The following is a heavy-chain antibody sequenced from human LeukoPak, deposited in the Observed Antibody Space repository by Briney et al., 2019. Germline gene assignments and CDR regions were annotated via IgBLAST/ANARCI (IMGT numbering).Heavy chain of an antibody. CDR2: ISSSGSTI. CDR3: ARYPQWFGELTFDY. D-gene: IGHD3-10*01. V-gene: IGHV3-48*03. J-gene: IGHJ4*02. Sequence: AGGSLRLSCAASGFTFSSYEMNWVRQAPGKGLEWVSYISSSGSTIYYADSVKGRFTISRDNAKNSLYLQMNSLRAEDTAVCYCARYPQWFGELTFDYWGQGTLVTVSS. CDR1: GFTFSSYE.